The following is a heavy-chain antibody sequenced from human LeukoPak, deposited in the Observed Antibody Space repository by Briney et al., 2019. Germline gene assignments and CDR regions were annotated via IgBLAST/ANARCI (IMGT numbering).Heavy chain of an antibody. CDR2: ISAYNGNT. CDR1: GYSFTAYG. CDR3: ARDTALNPLVGGPEY. Sequence: ASVKVSCKASGYSFTAYGITWMRQAPGQGLEGMGWISAYNGNTHYAERLQDRVTMTTDTSTRTAYMELRSLSSDDTAIYYCARDTALNPLVGGPEYWGQGTLVIVSS. V-gene: IGHV1-18*01. J-gene: IGHJ4*02. D-gene: IGHD2-15*01.